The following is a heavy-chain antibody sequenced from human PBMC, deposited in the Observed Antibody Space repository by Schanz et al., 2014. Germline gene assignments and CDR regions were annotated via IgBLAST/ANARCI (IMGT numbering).Heavy chain of an antibody. Sequence: QVQLVESGGGVVQPGRSLRLSCATSGLNFDYYGMNWVRQAPGKGLEWVANIGYDGSEKYYVDSVKGRFTISRDNSKDTLYLQMSGLTPEDTAVYYCARGPIPIQGVPMDFWGQGTQVTVSS. CDR2: IGYDGSEK. D-gene: IGHD3-10*01. CDR3: ARGPIPIQGVPMDF. CDR1: GLNFDYYG. V-gene: IGHV3-33*01. J-gene: IGHJ4*02.